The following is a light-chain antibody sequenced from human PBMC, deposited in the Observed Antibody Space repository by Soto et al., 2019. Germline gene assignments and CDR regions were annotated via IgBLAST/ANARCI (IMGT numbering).Light chain of an antibody. CDR2: GVT. Sequence: QSALTQPASVSGSPGQSITISCTGTSSDVGGYNYVSWYQQHPGIALKLLIYGVTNRPSGVSPRFSGSKSGNTASLTISGLQAEDEADYHCSSYTSASTLLYLFGTGTKLTVL. CDR1: SSDVGGYNY. J-gene: IGLJ1*01. CDR3: SSYTSASTLLYL. V-gene: IGLV2-14*01.